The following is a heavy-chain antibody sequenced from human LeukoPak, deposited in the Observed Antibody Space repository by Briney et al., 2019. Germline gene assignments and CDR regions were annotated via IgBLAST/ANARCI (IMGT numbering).Heavy chain of an antibody. J-gene: IGHJ4*02. CDR2: IYYSGST. Sequence: SETLSLTCTVSGGSISSSSYYWGWIRQPPGKGLEWIGSIYYSGSTYYNPSLKSRVTISVDTSKNQFSLKLSSVTAADTAVYYCARHYRSSFWSGYNHDYWGQGTLVTVSS. CDR3: ARHYRSSFWSGYNHDY. CDR1: GGSISSSSYY. D-gene: IGHD3-3*01. V-gene: IGHV4-39*01.